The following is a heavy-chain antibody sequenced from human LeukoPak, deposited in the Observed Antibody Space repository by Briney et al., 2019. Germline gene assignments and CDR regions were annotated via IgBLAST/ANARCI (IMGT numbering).Heavy chain of an antibody. CDR2: ISNNGGSS. Sequence: PGGSLRLSCSASGFTFSAYAMYWVRKAPGKGLEYVSGISNNGGSSFYADSVKGRFTISRDNSKNTLYLQMSSLRAEDTALYYCVKITSVTGGDCWGQGTRLTVSS. CDR3: VKITSVTGGDC. CDR1: GFTFSAYA. V-gene: IGHV3-64D*09. D-gene: IGHD1-1*01. J-gene: IGHJ4*02.